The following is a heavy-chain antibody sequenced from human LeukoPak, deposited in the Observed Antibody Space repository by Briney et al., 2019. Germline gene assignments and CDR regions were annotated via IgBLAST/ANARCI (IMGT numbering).Heavy chain of an antibody. CDR2: ISIYNGNT. D-gene: IGHD4-11*01. J-gene: IGHJ4*02. CDR3: ARDPTTQTFDY. CDR1: GYTFTSYG. V-gene: IGHV1-18*01. Sequence: ASVKVSCKASGYTFTSYGISWVRQAPAQGLEWMGWISIYNGNTNYAQKLQGRVTMTTATSTTTAYMKLRSLTSDDTAVYYCARDPTTQTFDYWGQGTLVTVSS.